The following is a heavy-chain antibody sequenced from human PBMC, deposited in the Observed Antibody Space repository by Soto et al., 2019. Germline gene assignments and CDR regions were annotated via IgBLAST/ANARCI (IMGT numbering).Heavy chain of an antibody. D-gene: IGHD7-27*01. CDR3: ASLPWANSYYYGMDV. Sequence: QVQLVQSGAEVKKPGASVKVSCKASGYTFTSYDINWVRQATGQGLEWMGWMNPNSGNTGYAQTFQGRVIMTRNTSIRTAYMELSSLRSEDTAVYYCASLPWANSYYYGMDVWGQGTTVTVSS. CDR2: MNPNSGNT. J-gene: IGHJ6*02. V-gene: IGHV1-8*01. CDR1: GYTFTSYD.